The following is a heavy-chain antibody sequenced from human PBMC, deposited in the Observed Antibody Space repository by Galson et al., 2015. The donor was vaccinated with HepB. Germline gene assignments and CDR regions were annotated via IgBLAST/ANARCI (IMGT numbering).Heavy chain of an antibody. CDR1: GFTFSSYG. D-gene: IGHD2-2*01. CDR2: IWYDGSKK. CDR3: ASSRDCSSTSCPSRFDH. Sequence: SLKLSCAASGFTFSSYGMNWVRQAPGKGLEWVSVIWYDGSKKYYADSAKGRFTISRDNSKNTLYLQMNSLRAEDTAVYYCASSRDCSSTSCPSRFDHWGQGTLVTVSS. J-gene: IGHJ4*02. V-gene: IGHV3-33*01.